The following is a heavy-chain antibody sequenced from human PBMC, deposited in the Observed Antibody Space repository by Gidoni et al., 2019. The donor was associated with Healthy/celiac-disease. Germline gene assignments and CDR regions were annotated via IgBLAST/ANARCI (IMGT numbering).Heavy chain of an antibody. CDR2: ISGSGGST. D-gene: IGHD4-17*01. V-gene: IGHV3-23*01. Sequence: EVQLLESGGGLVQPGGSLRLSCAASVFTFSSYAMSWVRQAPGKGLEWVSAISGSGGSTYYADSVKGRFTISRDNSKNTLYLQMNSLRAEDTAVYYCAKSPPPPNYYGDKLQGDYWGQGTLVTVSS. CDR3: AKSPPPPNYYGDKLQGDY. J-gene: IGHJ4*02. CDR1: VFTFSSYA.